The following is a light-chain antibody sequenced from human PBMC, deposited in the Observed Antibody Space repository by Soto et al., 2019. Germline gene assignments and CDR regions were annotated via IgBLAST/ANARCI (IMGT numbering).Light chain of an antibody. Sequence: DFVMTQSPDSLAVSLGEPATINCKSSQSVLYSSNNMNDLSWYQQKPGQPPKLLIYWAFTRKSGVPDRISGSGSGTDFTLTISSLQAEDVAVYYCQQYYSIPLTYGGGTKVEIK. CDR2: WAF. J-gene: IGKJ4*02. CDR3: QQYYSIPLT. CDR1: QSVLYSSNNMND. V-gene: IGKV4-1*01.